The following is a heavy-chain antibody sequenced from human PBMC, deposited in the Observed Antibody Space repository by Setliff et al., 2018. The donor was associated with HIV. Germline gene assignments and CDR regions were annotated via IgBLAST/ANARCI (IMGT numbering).Heavy chain of an antibody. CDR1: GYTFIRYG. J-gene: IGHJ6*03. V-gene: IGHV1-18*01. CDR2: ISAYNGNT. Sequence: ASVKVSCKASGYTFIRYGISWVRQAPGQGLEWMGWISAYNGNTNYIEKLQGRVTMATDTSTRTAYMELRSLRSDDTAIYYCAREGKFRYYYYMDVWGKGTTVTVSS. D-gene: IGHD3-10*01. CDR3: AREGKFRYYYYMDV.